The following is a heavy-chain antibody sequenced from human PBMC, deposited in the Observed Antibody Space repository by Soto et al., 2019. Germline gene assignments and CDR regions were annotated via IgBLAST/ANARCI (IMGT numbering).Heavy chain of an antibody. CDR2: IYYSGST. D-gene: IGHD3-10*01. CDR3: ARYPNYYYYGFDV. CDR1: GGSVSSGDYF. J-gene: IGHJ6*04. V-gene: IGHV4-61*08. Sequence: SETLSLTCTVSGGSVSSGDYFWSWLRQSPGKRLEWIAYIYYSGSTNYNPSLKSRATISVDTSKSQVSLTLTSMTAADAALYYCARYPNYYYYGFDVSGEGTAVTVYS.